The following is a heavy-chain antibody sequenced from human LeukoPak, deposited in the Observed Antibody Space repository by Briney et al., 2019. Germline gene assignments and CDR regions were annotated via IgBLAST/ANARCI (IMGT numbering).Heavy chain of an antibody. Sequence: SETLSLTCTVSGGSISSGDYYWSWIRQPPGKGLEWIGYIYYSGSTYYNPSLKSRVTISVDTSKNQFSLKLSSVTAADTAVYYCARVPLIVATNYSYGMDVWGQGTTVTVSS. CDR3: ARVPLIVATNYSYGMDV. V-gene: IGHV4-30-4*01. D-gene: IGHD5-12*01. CDR1: GGSISSGDYY. J-gene: IGHJ6*02. CDR2: IYYSGST.